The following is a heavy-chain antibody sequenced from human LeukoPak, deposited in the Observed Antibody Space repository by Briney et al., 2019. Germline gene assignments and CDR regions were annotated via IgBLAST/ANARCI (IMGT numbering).Heavy chain of an antibody. V-gene: IGHV4-39*01. CDR2: IYYSGST. CDR3: ARQAVAGIYYFDY. Sequence: SETLSLTCTVSGCSISSSSYYWGWIRQPPGKGLEWIGSIYYSGSTYYNPSLKSRVTISVDTSKNQFSLKLSSVTAAATAVYYCARQAVAGIYYFDYWGQGTLVTVSS. CDR1: GCSISSSSYY. J-gene: IGHJ4*02. D-gene: IGHD6-19*01.